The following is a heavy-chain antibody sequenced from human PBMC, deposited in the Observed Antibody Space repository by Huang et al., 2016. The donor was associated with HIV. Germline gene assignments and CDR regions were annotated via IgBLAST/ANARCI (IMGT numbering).Heavy chain of an antibody. Sequence: EVQLVESGGGLVQPGGSLRLSCVASGFTFSSYWMGGVRQAPGKGLEGGANIKQEGSDKYYVDSVKGRFTISRDNAKNALYLQMNSLRAEDTAVYYCARGGTYSGWWQDYWGQGTLVTVSS. J-gene: IGHJ4*02. CDR1: GFTFSSYW. CDR2: IKQEGSDK. CDR3: ARGGTYSGWWQDY. D-gene: IGHD6-19*01. V-gene: IGHV3-7*01.